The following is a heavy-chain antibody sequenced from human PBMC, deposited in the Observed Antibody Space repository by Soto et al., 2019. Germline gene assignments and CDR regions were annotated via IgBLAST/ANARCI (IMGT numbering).Heavy chain of an antibody. CDR2: IWYDGSNK. CDR1: GFTFSSYG. D-gene: IGHD1-26*01. CDR3: ARDIAEWELLGWFDP. J-gene: IGHJ5*02. Sequence: HVQLVESGGGVVQPGRSLRLSCAASGFTFSSYGMHWVRQAPGKGLEWVAVIWYDGSNKYYADSVKGRFTISRDNSKNTLYLQMNSLSAEDTAVYYCARDIAEWELLGWFDPWGQGTLVTVSS. V-gene: IGHV3-33*01.